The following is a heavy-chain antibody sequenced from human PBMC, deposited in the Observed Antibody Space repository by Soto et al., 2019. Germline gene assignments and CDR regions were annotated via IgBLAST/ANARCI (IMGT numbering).Heavy chain of an antibody. CDR3: GAVIVGGIDAFDI. J-gene: IGHJ3*02. D-gene: IGHD3-22*01. CDR2: IVPIFGTA. Sequence: QVQLVQSGAEVKKPGSSVKVSCKASGGTFSSYAISWVRQAPGQGLEWMGGIVPIFGTANYAQKFQGRVTITADESTSTAYMELSSLRSEDTAVYYCGAVIVGGIDAFDIWGQGTMVTVSS. V-gene: IGHV1-69*01. CDR1: GGTFSSYA.